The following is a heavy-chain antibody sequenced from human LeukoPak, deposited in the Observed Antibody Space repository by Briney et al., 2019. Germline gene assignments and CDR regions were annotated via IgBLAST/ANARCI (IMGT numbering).Heavy chain of an antibody. Sequence: GGSLRLSCTASGFTFGDYAMSWVRQAPGKGLEWVGFIRSKAYGGTTEYAASVKGRFTISRDDSKSIAYLQMNSLKTEDTAVYYCTRDHYGSGSYYGPYYFDYWGQGTLVTVSS. CDR2: IRSKAYGGTT. D-gene: IGHD3-10*01. V-gene: IGHV3-49*04. CDR3: TRDHYGSGSYYGPYYFDY. CDR1: GFTFGDYA. J-gene: IGHJ4*02.